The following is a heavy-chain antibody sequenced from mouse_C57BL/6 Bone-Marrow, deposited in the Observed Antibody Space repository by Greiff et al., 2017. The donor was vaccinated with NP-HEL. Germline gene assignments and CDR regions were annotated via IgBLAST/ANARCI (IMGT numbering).Heavy chain of an antibody. CDR3: TRDGTYYYGSSYGAY. Sequence: VQLQQSGTVLARPGASVKMSCKTSGYTFTSYWMHWVKQRPGQGLEWIGAIYPGNSDTSYNQKFKGKAQLTAGTSDSTAYMELSSLTNEDSAVYYCTRDGTYYYGSSYGAYWGQGTLVTVSA. D-gene: IGHD1-1*01. J-gene: IGHJ3*01. V-gene: IGHV1-5*01. CDR2: IYPGNSDT. CDR1: GYTFTSYW.